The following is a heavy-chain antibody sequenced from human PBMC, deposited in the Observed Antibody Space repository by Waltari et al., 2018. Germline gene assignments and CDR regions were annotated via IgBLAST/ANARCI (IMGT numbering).Heavy chain of an antibody. CDR3: ARYRGSPRVNAFDI. D-gene: IGHD1-26*01. Sequence: QVQLVQSGAEVKKPGSSVKVSCKASGGTFSSYAISWVRQAPGQGIEWMGGIIPIFGTANYAQKFPGRVTSTTDESTRTAYMELSSLRSEDTAVYYCARYRGSPRVNAFDIWGQGTMVTVSS. CDR2: IIPIFGTA. CDR1: GGTFSSYA. J-gene: IGHJ3*02. V-gene: IGHV1-69*05.